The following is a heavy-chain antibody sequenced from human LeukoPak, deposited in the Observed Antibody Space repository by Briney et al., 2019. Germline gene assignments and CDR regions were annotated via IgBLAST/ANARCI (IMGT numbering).Heavy chain of an antibody. Sequence: GGSLRLSCAASGFTFSSYSMNWVRQAPGKGLEWVSSISSSSSYIYYADSVKGRLTISRDNAKNSLYLQMNSLRAEDTAVYYCARDLPSRAAAGTSIDYWGQGTLVTVSS. CDR3: ARDLPSRAAAGTSIDY. V-gene: IGHV3-21*01. J-gene: IGHJ4*02. D-gene: IGHD6-13*01. CDR1: GFTFSSYS. CDR2: ISSSSSYI.